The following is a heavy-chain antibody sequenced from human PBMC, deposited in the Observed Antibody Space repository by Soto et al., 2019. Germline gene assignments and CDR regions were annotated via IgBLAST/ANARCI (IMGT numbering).Heavy chain of an antibody. CDR1: GFTFSSYA. V-gene: IGHV3-23*01. CDR3: AKDQEVVTGPSDF. J-gene: IGHJ4*02. Sequence: EVQLLESGGGLVQPGGSLRLSCAASGFTFSSYAMTWVRQAPGKGLEWVSGISGRGGSTYYADSVKGRFTISRDNSKNTLYLQMNSLRDEDPATYFCAKDQEVVTGPSDFWGQGTLVTVSS. D-gene: IGHD2-2*01. CDR2: ISGRGGST.